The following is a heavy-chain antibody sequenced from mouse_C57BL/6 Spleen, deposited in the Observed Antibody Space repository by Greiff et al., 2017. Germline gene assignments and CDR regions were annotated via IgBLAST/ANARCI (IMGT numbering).Heavy chain of an antibody. D-gene: IGHD2-12*01. V-gene: IGHV1-50*01. CDR3: ARRRSYPYYFDY. CDR1: GYTFTSYW. Sequence: VQLQQPGAELVKPGASVKLSCKASGYTFTSYWMQWVKQRPGQGLEWIGEIDPSDSYTNYNQKFKGKATLTVDTSSSTAYMQLSSLTSEDSAVYYCARRRSYPYYFDYWGQGTTLTVSS. CDR2: IDPSDSYT. J-gene: IGHJ2*01.